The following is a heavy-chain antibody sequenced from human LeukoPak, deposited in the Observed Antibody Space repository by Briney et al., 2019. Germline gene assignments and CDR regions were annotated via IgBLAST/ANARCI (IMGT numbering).Heavy chain of an antibody. CDR3: ARGPEGVGYSTSDYYMDV. Sequence: SETLSLTCTVSGGSISSGDYYWSWIRQPLGKGLEWIGYIYYSGSTYYNPSLKSRVTISVDTSKNQFSLKLSSVTAADTAVYYCARGPEGVGYSTSDYYMDVWGKGTTVTVSS. D-gene: IGHD2-15*01. CDR1: GGSISSGDYY. J-gene: IGHJ6*03. V-gene: IGHV4-30-4*01. CDR2: IYYSGST.